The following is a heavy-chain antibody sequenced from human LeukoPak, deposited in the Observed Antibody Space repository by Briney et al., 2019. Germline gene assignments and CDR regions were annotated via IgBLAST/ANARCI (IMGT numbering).Heavy chain of an antibody. J-gene: IGHJ6*02. CDR3: ARGPQRGAAANYYGMDV. D-gene: IGHD2-2*01. CDR2: ISDSSSTV. V-gene: IGHV3-48*01. Sequence: GGSLRLSCAASGFTFNSYSMNWVRQAPGKGLEWVSYISDSSSTVYYADSVKGRFTISRDNAKNSLYLQMNSLRAEDTAVYYCARGPQRGAAANYYGMDVWGQGTTVTVSS. CDR1: GFTFNSYS.